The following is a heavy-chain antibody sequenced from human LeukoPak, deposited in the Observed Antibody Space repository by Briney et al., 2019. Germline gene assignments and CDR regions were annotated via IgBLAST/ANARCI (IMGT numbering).Heavy chain of an antibody. V-gene: IGHV1-46*01. D-gene: IGHD3-22*01. CDR2: INPSGGST. CDR3: ARGSNYYFDISADYPRY. J-gene: IGHJ4*02. Sequence: ASEKVSCKASGYTFTTYYMHWVRQAPGQGLEWMGIINPSGGSTTYAQKFQDRLTMTRDTSTSTVYMEMSSLRSEDTAVYFCARGSNYYFDISADYPRYWGQGTLVTVSP. CDR1: GYTFTTYY.